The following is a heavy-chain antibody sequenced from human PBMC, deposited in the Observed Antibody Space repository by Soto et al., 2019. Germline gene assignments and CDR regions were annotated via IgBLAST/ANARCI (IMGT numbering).Heavy chain of an antibody. CDR1: GGSFSGYY. J-gene: IGHJ4*02. CDR2: INHSGST. D-gene: IGHD6-13*01. V-gene: IGHV4-34*01. Sequence: SETLSLTCAVYGGSFSGYYWSWIRQPPGKGLEWIGEINHSGSTNYNPSLKSRVTISVDTSKNQFSLKLSSVTAADTAVYYCARVIASSWVDYWGQGTLVTVSS. CDR3: ARVIASSWVDY.